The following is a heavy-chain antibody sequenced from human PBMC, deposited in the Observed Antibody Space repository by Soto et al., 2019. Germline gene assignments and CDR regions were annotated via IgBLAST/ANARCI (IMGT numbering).Heavy chain of an antibody. V-gene: IGHV3-53*01. D-gene: IGHD2-21*02. CDR3: ARDRWGDTYFDY. CDR2: IYSGGRT. J-gene: IGHJ4*02. Sequence: EVQLVESGGGLIQPGGSLRLSCAASGFNVSSNHMRWVRQAPGKGLEWVSLIYSGGRTYYTDSVKGRFTISRDNSKNTLFLQMNSLRAEDTAVYYCARDRWGDTYFDYWGQGTLVTVSS. CDR1: GFNVSSNH.